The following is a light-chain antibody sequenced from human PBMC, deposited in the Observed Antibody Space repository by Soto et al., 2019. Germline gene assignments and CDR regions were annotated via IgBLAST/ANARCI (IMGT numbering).Light chain of an antibody. Sequence: DIQMTQSPSTLSASVGDRVSITCRASQSITGWLAWYQQKPGKAPKFLIYRASNLESGAPSRFSGSGSGTEFTLTITSLQPDDFATYYCQQYNSYSWTFGQGTKVEIK. V-gene: IGKV1-5*03. CDR1: QSITGW. CDR2: RAS. CDR3: QQYNSYSWT. J-gene: IGKJ1*01.